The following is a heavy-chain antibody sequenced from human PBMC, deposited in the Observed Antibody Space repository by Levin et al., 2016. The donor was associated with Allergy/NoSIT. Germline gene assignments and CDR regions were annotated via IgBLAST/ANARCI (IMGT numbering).Heavy chain of an antibody. CDR1: GFTFSSYA. V-gene: IGHV3-30-3*01. J-gene: IGHJ4*02. CDR2: ISYDGSNK. D-gene: IGHD4-17*01. Sequence: GGSLRLSCAASGFTFSSYAMHWVRQAPGKGLEWVAVISYDGSNKYYADSVKGRFTISRDNSKNTLYLQMNSLRAEDTAVYYCAFGDYGLTDYWGQGTLVTVSS. CDR3: AFGDYGLTDY.